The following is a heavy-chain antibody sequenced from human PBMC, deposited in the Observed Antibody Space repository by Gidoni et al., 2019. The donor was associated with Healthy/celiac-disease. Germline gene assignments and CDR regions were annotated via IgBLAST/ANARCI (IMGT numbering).Heavy chain of an antibody. Sequence: QVQLVESGGGVVQPGRSLRLSCAASGFTFSSYAMHWVRQAPGKGLEWVAVISYDGSNKYYADSVKGRFTISRDNSKNTLYLQMNSLRAEDTAVYYCARDEGDCSGGSCQYYYYGMDVWGQGTTVTVSS. CDR3: ARDEGDCSGGSCQYYYYGMDV. V-gene: IGHV3-30*01. CDR2: ISYDGSNK. J-gene: IGHJ6*02. D-gene: IGHD2-15*01. CDR1: GFTFSSYA.